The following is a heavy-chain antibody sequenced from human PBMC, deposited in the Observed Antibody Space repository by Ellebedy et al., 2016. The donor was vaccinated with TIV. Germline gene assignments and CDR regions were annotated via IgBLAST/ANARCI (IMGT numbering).Heavy chain of an antibody. J-gene: IGHJ4*02. Sequence: SCXASGGTFSSYTMHWVRQAPGKGLVWVSRINSDGSSTSYADSVKGRFTISRDNAKNTLYLQMNSLRPEDTAVYYCARDCANGVCSFDYWGQGTLVTVSS. CDR2: INSDGSST. V-gene: IGHV3-74*01. CDR1: GGTFSSYT. D-gene: IGHD2-8*01. CDR3: ARDCANGVCSFDY.